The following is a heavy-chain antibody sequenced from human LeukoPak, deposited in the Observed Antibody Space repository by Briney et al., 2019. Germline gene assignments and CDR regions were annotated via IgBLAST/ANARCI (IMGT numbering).Heavy chain of an antibody. J-gene: IGHJ4*02. CDR3: AKPARGSGIQDGFDS. CDR1: GFNFRNYA. CDR2: MSVVTDRT. D-gene: IGHD3-10*01. V-gene: IGHV3-64D*06. Sequence: PGGSLRLSCSASGFNFRNYAMHWVRQAPGKGLEYVSAMSVVTDRTFYADSVMGRFTISRDNSANTLYLQMSSLRPEDTAVYYFAKPARGSGIQDGFDSWGQGTLVTVSS.